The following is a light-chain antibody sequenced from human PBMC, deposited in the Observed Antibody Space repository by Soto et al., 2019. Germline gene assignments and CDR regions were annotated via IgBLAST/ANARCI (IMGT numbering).Light chain of an antibody. CDR2: DAS. CDR1: HSVSSS. V-gene: IGKV3-15*01. J-gene: IGKJ4*01. Sequence: EIVRTKSRATLAVSPGDRATLSCRASHSVSSSLAWYQQIPGQAPRLLIYDASTSATGIPARFGGSGSGTEVTLTISSLQSEDFAGYYCQQYNNWPPLTLGGGTQVELK. CDR3: QQYNNWPPLT.